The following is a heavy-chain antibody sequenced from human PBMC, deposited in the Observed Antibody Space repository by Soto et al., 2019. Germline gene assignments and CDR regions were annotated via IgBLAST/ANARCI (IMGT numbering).Heavy chain of an antibody. J-gene: IGHJ5*02. CDR3: ARDSGYNYGYFRWFDP. V-gene: IGHV4-59*01. Sequence: PSETLSLTCTVSGGSISNYYWSWIRQPPGKGLEWIGHIFYTGNTNYNPALESRVTISVDTSKNQFSLKLSSVTAADTAFYYCARDSGYNYGYFRWFDPWGQGTLVTVPS. CDR2: IFYTGNT. CDR1: GGSISNYY. D-gene: IGHD5-18*01.